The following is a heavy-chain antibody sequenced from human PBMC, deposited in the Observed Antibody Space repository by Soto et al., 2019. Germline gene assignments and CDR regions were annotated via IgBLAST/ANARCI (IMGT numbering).Heavy chain of an antibody. V-gene: IGHV4-34*01. CDR1: GESFSGYY. D-gene: IGHD6-19*01. CDR3: ARSSGLYFPYYYGMDV. Sequence: PSETLSLTCAVYGESFSGYYLSWIRQPPGKGLEWIGEINHSGSTNYNPSVESRVTISVDTSKNQFSLNLSSVTAADTAVYYCARSSGLYFPYYYGMDVWGQGTTVTVSS. CDR2: INHSGST. J-gene: IGHJ6*02.